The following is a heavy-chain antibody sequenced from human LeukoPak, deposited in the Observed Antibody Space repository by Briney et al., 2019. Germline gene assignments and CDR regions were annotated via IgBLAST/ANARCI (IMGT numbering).Heavy chain of an antibody. Sequence: GASVKVSCKASGYTFTSYGISWVRQAPGQGLEWVGWISAYNGNTNYAQKLQGRVTMTTDTSTSTAYMELRSLRSDDTAVYYCAVATYSGSYYDYWGQGTLVTVSS. J-gene: IGHJ4*02. D-gene: IGHD1-26*01. CDR3: AVATYSGSYYDY. CDR2: ISAYNGNT. CDR1: GYTFTSYG. V-gene: IGHV1-18*01.